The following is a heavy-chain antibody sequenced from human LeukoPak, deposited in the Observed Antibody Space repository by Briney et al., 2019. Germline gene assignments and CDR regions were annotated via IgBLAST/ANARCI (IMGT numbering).Heavy chain of an antibody. V-gene: IGHV1-24*01. CDR3: ATPDGTGYSSRGGFDY. J-gene: IGHJ4*02. CDR2: FDPEDGET. CDR1: GYTLTELS. Sequence: ASVKVSCKVSGYTLTELSMHWVRQAPGKGLEWMGGFDPEDGETIYAQKFQGRVTMTEDTSTDTAYMELSSLRSEDTAVYYCATPDGTGYSSRGGFDYWGQGTLVTVSS. D-gene: IGHD6-13*01.